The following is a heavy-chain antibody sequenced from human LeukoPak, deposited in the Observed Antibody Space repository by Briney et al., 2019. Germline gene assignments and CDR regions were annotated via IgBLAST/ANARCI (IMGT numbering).Heavy chain of an antibody. D-gene: IGHD3-3*01. CDR3: ARVRHYDFWSGYYKYYFDY. V-gene: IGHV4-30-2*01. Sequence: SETLSLTCAVSGGSISSGGYSWSWIRQPPGKGLEWIVYIYHSGSTYYNPSLKSRVTISVDRSKNQFSLKLSSVTAADTAVYYCARVRHYDFWSGYYKYYFDYWGQGTLVTVSS. CDR1: GGSISSGGYS. CDR2: IYHSGST. J-gene: IGHJ4*02.